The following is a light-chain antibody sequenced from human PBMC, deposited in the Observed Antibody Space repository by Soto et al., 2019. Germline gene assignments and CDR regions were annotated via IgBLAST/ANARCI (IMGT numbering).Light chain of an antibody. CDR3: QQYNNWPRL. CDR1: QSVSSN. V-gene: IGKV3-15*01. CDR2: GAS. Sequence: EIVMTQSPATLSVSPGERATLSCRASQSVSSNLAWYQQKPGQAPRLLIYGASTRATGIPARFSGSGSGTEFTLTISSLQSEDFAAYYCQQYNNWPRLFGGGTKVDIK. J-gene: IGKJ4*01.